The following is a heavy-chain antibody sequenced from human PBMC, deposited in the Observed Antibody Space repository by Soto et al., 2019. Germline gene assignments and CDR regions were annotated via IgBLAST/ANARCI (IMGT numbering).Heavy chain of an antibody. CDR2: ISAYNGNT. Sequence: GASVKVSCKASGYTFTSYGISWVRQAPGQGLEWMGWISAYNGNTNYAQKLQGRVTMTTDTSTSTAYMELRSLRSDDTAVYYCARDLRVYAVPPRSANAVDIWGQGTMVTVS. V-gene: IGHV1-18*01. CDR3: ARDLRVYAVPPRSANAVDI. CDR1: GYTFTSYG. D-gene: IGHD2-8*01. J-gene: IGHJ3*02.